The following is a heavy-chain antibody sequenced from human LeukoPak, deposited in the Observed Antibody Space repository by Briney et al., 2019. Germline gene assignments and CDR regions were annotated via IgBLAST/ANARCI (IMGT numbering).Heavy chain of an antibody. CDR3: ARDHSSGWYSDYFDY. J-gene: IGHJ4*02. CDR2: IWYDGSNK. CDR1: GFTFSSYG. Sequence: RSLRLSCAASGFTFSSYGMHWVRQAPGKGLEWVAVIWYDGSNKYYADSVKGRFTISRDNSKNTLYLQMNSLRAEDTAVYYCARDHSSGWYSDYFDYWGQGTLVTVSS. D-gene: IGHD6-19*01. V-gene: IGHV3-33*01.